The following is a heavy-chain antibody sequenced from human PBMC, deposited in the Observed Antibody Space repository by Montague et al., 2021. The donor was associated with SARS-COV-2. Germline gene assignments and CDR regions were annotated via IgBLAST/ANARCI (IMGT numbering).Heavy chain of an antibody. CDR3: AREYSAPRWFGEYNRYGMDV. J-gene: IGHJ6*02. V-gene: IGHV3-33*08. D-gene: IGHD3-10*01. CDR2: IWYDGSNQ. CDR1: GFTFSSYD. Sequence: SLRLSCAASGFTFSSYDMHWVRQAPGKGLEWVAVIWYDGSNQYYGDSVKGRFTISRDNSKNTLHLQMNSLRAEDTAVYYCAREYSAPRWFGEYNRYGMDVWGQGTTVTVSS.